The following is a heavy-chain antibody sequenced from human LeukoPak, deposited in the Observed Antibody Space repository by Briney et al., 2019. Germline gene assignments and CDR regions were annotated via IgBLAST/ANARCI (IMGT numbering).Heavy chain of an antibody. Sequence: GASVKVSCKASGYTFTIYVISSVRQAPGQGLECMGWISAYNGNTNYAQNLQGRVTMTTDTSTSIAYIELRSMGSDDTAVYYCARFSIAANWFDPWGQGTLVTVSS. V-gene: IGHV1-18*01. D-gene: IGHD6-25*01. CDR1: GYTFTIYV. J-gene: IGHJ5*02. CDR3: ARFSIAANWFDP. CDR2: ISAYNGNT.